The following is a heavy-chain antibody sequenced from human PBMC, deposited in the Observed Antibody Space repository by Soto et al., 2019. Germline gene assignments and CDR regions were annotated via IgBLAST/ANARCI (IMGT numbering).Heavy chain of an antibody. V-gene: IGHV4-34*01. CDR2: INHSGST. Sequence: SETLSLTCAVYGGSFSGYYWSWIRQPPGKGLEWIGEINHSGSTNYNPSLKSRVTISVDTSKNQFSLKPSSVIAADTAVNYCARGLAAAGSYAFDIWGQGTMVTVSS. J-gene: IGHJ3*02. D-gene: IGHD6-13*01. CDR3: ARGLAAAGSYAFDI. CDR1: GGSFSGYY.